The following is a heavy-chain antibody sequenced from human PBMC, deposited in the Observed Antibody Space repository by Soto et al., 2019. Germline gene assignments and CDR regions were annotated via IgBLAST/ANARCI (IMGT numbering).Heavy chain of an antibody. J-gene: IGHJ5*02. Sequence: PQISCKGSGYSFTSYWIGWVRQMPGKGLEWMGIIYPGDSDTRYSPSFQGQVTISADKSISTAYLQWSSLKASDTAMYYCASPLSPDSSGYLTWGQGTLVPASS. D-gene: IGHD3-22*01. V-gene: IGHV5-51*01. CDR2: IYPGDSDT. CDR1: GYSFTSYW. CDR3: ASPLSPDSSGYLT.